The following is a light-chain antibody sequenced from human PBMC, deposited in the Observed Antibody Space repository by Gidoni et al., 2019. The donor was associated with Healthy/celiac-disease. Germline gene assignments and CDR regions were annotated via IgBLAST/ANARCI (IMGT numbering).Light chain of an antibody. CDR3: SSYTSSSTRV. CDR1: SSDVGGYNY. V-gene: IGLV2-14*01. Sequence: QSALTQPASVSGSPGPSITISCTGTSSDVGGYNYVSWYQQHPGKAPKLMIYAVSNRPSGVSNRFSGSKSGNTASLTISGLQAEDEADYYCSSYTSSSTRVFGGGTKLTVL. J-gene: IGLJ2*01. CDR2: AVS.